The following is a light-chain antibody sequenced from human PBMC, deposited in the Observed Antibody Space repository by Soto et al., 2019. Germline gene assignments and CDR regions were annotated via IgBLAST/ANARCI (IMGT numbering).Light chain of an antibody. CDR2: GAS. CDR1: QSVSSN. Sequence: EIVVTQSPATLSVSPGERATLSCRASQSVSSNLAWYQQKPGQAPRLLIYGASTRDTGIPARFSGSGSGTEFTLTISSLQSEDFAIYFCQQYNNWPPDRTFGQGTKVEIK. V-gene: IGKV3-15*01. J-gene: IGKJ1*01. CDR3: QQYNNWPPDRT.